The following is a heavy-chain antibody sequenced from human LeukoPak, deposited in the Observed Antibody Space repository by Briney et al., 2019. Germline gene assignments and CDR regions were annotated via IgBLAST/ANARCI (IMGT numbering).Heavy chain of an antibody. CDR1: GYIFASYY. J-gene: IGHJ4*02. V-gene: IGHV1-46*01. CDR3: ARASAHFDY. CDR2: INPSGGST. Sequence: ASVKVSCKASGYIFASYYMHWVRQAPGQGLEWMGIINPSGGSTSYAQKFQGRGTMTRDTSTSTVYMELSRLKSEDTAVYYCARASAHFDYWGQGTLVTVSS.